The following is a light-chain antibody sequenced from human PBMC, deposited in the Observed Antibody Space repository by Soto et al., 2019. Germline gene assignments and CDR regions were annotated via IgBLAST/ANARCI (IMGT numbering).Light chain of an antibody. CDR2: LERSGSY. CDR1: SGHSNYL. V-gene: IGLV4-60*02. J-gene: IGLJ3*02. Sequence: QPVLTQSSSASASLGSSVKLTCTLSSGHSNYLIAWHQQQPGRAPRYLLKLERSGSYNKGSGVPDRFSGSSSGADRYLTISNLQFEDEADYYCETWDTNTWVFGGGTQLTVL. CDR3: ETWDTNTWV.